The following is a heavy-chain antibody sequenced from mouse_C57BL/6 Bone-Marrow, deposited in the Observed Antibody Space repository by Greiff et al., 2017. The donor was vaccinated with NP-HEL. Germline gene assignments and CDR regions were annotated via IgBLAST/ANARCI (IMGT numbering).Heavy chain of an antibody. V-gene: IGHV1-69*01. D-gene: IGHD3-3*01. CDR3: ARRGYRAYDYGYFEV. CDR2: IDPSDSYT. CDR1: GYTFTSYW. J-gene: IGHJ1*03. Sequence: QVQLQQPGAELVMPGASVKLSCKASGYTFTSYWMHWVKQRPGQGLEWIGEIDPSDSYTNYNQKFKGKSTLTVDKSSSTAYMQLSSLTSEDSAVYYCARRGYRAYDYGYFEVGGTGTTVTVSS.